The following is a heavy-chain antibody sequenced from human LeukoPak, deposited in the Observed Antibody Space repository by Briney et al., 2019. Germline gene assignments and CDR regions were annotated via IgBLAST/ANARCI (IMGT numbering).Heavy chain of an antibody. CDR3: ARDFGAYYFDY. J-gene: IGHJ4*02. CDR1: GFTFSSYS. Sequence: GGSLRLSCAASGFTFSSYSMNWVRQVPGKGLKWVSYISSSSSYIYYADSVKGRFTISRDNAKNSLYLQMNSLRAEDTAVYYCARDFGAYYFDYWGQGTLVTVSS. V-gene: IGHV3-21*01. CDR2: ISSSSSYI. D-gene: IGHD3-3*01.